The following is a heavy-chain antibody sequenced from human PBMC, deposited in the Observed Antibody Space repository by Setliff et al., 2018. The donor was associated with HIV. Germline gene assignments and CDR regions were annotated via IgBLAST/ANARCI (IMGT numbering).Heavy chain of an antibody. V-gene: IGHV3-66*02. Sequence: GGSLRLSCAASGFNVSANYLSWVRQAPGKGLEWVALISFEGRTYYADSVTGRSIISRDNSKNTFFLQVNKLRGDDTAVYYCARGRVSKQLPPLDAWGQGTLVTVSS. CDR1: GFNVSANY. CDR2: ISFEGRT. D-gene: IGHD6-19*01. CDR3: ARGRVSKQLPPLDA. J-gene: IGHJ5*02.